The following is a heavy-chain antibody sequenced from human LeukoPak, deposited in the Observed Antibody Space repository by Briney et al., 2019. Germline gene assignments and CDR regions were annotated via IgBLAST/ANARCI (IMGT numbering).Heavy chain of an antibody. D-gene: IGHD2-8*01. V-gene: IGHV3-74*01. CDR2: MNGDGRII. Sequence: GGSLRLSCAASGFNFSSYWMHLVRQAPGKGLVWVARMNGDGRIIPYADSVRGRFTISRDNAKKTLYLQMNSLRAEDTAVYYCTREGPGTGEWSFDSWGQGTLVTVS. J-gene: IGHJ4*02. CDR1: GFNFSSYW. CDR3: TREGPGTGEWSFDS.